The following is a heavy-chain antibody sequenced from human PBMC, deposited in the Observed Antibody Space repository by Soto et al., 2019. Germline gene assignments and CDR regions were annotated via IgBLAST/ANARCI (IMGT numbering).Heavy chain of an antibody. V-gene: IGHV4-59*01. CDR3: ARDLYVPGAIRGFYNYYGMDV. D-gene: IGHD2-2*02. J-gene: IGHJ6*02. CDR2: IDNSGTT. CDR1: GGSISRFY. Sequence: SETLSLTCTVSGGSISRFYWTWIRQPPGTGLEWIGYIDNSGTTDYNPSLKSRVTISVDTSKNQFSLNLSSVAAADTAVYYCARDLYVPGAIRGFYNYYGMDVWGQGTTVTVSS.